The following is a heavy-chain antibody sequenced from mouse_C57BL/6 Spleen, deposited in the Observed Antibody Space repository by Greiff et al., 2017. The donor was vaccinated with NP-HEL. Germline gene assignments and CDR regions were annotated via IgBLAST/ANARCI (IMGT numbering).Heavy chain of an antibody. J-gene: IGHJ1*03. CDR3: ARRTTVVDWYFDV. CDR2: ISGGGGNT. V-gene: IGHV5-9*01. Sequence: EVHLVESGGGLVKPGGSLKLSCAASGFTFSSYTMSWVRQTPEKRLEWVATISGGGGNTYYPDSVKGRFTISRDNAKNTLYLQMSSLRSEDTALYYCARRTTVVDWYFDVWGTGTTVTVSS. D-gene: IGHD1-1*01. CDR1: GFTFSSYT.